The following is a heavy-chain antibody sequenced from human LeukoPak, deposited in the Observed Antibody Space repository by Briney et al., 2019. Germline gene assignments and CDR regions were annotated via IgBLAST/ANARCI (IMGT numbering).Heavy chain of an antibody. J-gene: IGHJ4*02. CDR3: AREGASDSSSSIDY. V-gene: IGHV4-59*01. CDR2: IYYSGST. CDR1: GGSISSYY. Sequence: SETLSLTCTVSGGSISSYYWSWIRQPPGEGLEWIGYIYYSGSTNYNPSLKSRVTISVDTSKNQFSLKLSSVTAADTAVYYCAREGASDSSSSIDYWGQGTLVTVSS. D-gene: IGHD6-13*01.